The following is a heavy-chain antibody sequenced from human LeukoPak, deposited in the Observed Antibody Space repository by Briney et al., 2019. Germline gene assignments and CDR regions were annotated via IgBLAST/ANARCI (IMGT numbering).Heavy chain of an antibody. CDR2: INPNSGGT. D-gene: IGHD5-12*01. Sequence: ASVTVSCKASGYTFTGYYMHWVRQAPGQGLEWMGWINPNSGGTNYAQKFQGRVTMTRDTSISTAYMELSRLRSDDTAVYYCARDLGWWLPKYYFDYWGQGTLVTVSS. J-gene: IGHJ4*02. CDR1: GYTFTGYY. CDR3: ARDLGWWLPKYYFDY. V-gene: IGHV1-2*02.